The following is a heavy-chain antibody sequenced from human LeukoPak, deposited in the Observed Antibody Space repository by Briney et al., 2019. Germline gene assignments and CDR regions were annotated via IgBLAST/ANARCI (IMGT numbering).Heavy chain of an antibody. D-gene: IGHD4-23*01. CDR2: INPNSDT. J-gene: IGHJ4*02. CDR3: ARDRGGNSFDF. Sequence: ASVKVSCKASGYTFTDSYMHWMRQAPGQGLEWMGWINPNSDTNYAQKFQGRVTMTRDTSISTADMELNSLTSDETGVYYCARDRGGNSFDFWGQGTLVTVSS. V-gene: IGHV1-2*02. CDR1: GYTFTDSY.